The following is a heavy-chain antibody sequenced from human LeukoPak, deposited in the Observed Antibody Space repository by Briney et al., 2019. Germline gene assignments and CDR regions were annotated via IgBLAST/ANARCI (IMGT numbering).Heavy chain of an antibody. CDR3: ARYGKGEWLAHYSFEI. D-gene: IGHD6-19*01. Sequence: GSLRLSCAASGFSLSKYWMSWVRQAPEKGLEWVANINQDVSEKYYVDSVKGRFTISRDNADNSVYLQMNNLKAEDTAVYYCARYGKGEWLAHYSFEIWGQGTMVTVSS. CDR1: GFSLSKYW. V-gene: IGHV3-7*01. CDR2: INQDVSEK. J-gene: IGHJ3*02.